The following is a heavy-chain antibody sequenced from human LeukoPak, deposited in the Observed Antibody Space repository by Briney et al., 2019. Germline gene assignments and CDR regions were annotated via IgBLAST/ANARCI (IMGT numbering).Heavy chain of an antibody. CDR2: ISGSGGST. Sequence: TGGSLGPSCAASGFTFSSYAMSWVRQAPGKGLEWVSAISGSGGSTYYADSVKGRFTISRDNSKNTLYLQMNSLRAEDTALYYCARRPPTNWGLDYWGQGTLVTVSS. V-gene: IGHV3-23*01. D-gene: IGHD7-27*01. CDR1: GFTFSSYA. CDR3: ARRPPTNWGLDY. J-gene: IGHJ4*02.